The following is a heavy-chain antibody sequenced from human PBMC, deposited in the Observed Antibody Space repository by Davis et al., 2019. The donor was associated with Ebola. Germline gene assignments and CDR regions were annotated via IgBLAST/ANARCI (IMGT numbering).Heavy chain of an antibody. CDR2: ISGSGGST. CDR3: AKKGAGSYYYYYGMDV. Sequence: GGSLRLSCAASGFTFSSYAMSWVCQAPGKGLEWVSAISGSGGSTYYADSVKGRFTISRDNSKNTLYLQMNSLRAEDTAVYYCAKKGAGSYYYYYGMDVWGQGTTVTVSS. D-gene: IGHD3-10*01. J-gene: IGHJ6*02. CDR1: GFTFSSYA. V-gene: IGHV3-23*01.